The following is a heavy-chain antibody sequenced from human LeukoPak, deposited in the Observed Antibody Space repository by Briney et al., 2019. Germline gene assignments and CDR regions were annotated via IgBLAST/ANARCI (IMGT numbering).Heavy chain of an antibody. CDR1: GGSISSHY. J-gene: IGHJ5*02. Sequence: SETLSLTCTISGGSISSHYWSWIRQPPGKGLEWIGYFYYSGSTNYNPSLKSRVTISVDTSKNQFSLKLSSVTAADTAVYYCARDATFDPWGQGTLVTVSS. CDR2: FYYSGST. V-gene: IGHV4-59*11. CDR3: ARDATFDP.